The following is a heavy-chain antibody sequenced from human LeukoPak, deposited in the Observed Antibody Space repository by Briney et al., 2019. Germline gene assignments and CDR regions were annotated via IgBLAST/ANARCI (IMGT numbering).Heavy chain of an antibody. CDR1: GFTFSSYE. CDR3: ARDRHKYNYDSGGYPPY. D-gene: IGHD3-22*01. V-gene: IGHV3-48*03. Sequence: GGSLRLSCAASGFTFSSYEMNWVRQAPGKGLEWVSYISSSGSTIYYADSVKGRFTISRDNAKNSLYLQMNTLRAEDTAVYYCARDRHKYNYDSGGYPPYWGQGTLVTVSS. J-gene: IGHJ4*02. CDR2: ISSSGSTI.